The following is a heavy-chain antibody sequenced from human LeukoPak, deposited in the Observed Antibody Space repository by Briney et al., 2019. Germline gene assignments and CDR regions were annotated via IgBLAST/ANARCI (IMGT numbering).Heavy chain of an antibody. CDR3: ARGLSGYASSLGY. J-gene: IGHJ4*02. Sequence: PGGSLRLSCAASGFTLSNYWMHWARQAPGKGLVWVSRINSDGSSTNYADPVKGRFTISRDNAKNTLYLQMNSLRAEDTAVYYCARGLSGYASSLGYWGQGTLVTVSS. D-gene: IGHD6-6*01. V-gene: IGHV3-74*01. CDR1: GFTLSNYW. CDR2: INSDGSST.